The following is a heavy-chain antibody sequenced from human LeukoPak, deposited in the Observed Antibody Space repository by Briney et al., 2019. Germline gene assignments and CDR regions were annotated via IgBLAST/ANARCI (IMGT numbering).Heavy chain of an antibody. CDR3: ARPTLGTTVTTGY. V-gene: IGHV3-21*01. CDR1: GFTFSSYS. Sequence: GGSLRLSCAASGFTFSSYSMNWVRQAPGKGLEWVSSISSSSSYIYYADSVEGRFAISRDNAKNSLYLQMNSLRAEDTAVYYCARPTLGTTVTTGYWGQGTLVTVSS. J-gene: IGHJ4*02. CDR2: ISSSSSYI. D-gene: IGHD4-17*01.